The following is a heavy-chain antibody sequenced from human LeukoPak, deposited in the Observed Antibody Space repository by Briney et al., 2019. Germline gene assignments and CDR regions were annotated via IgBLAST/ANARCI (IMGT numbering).Heavy chain of an antibody. J-gene: IGHJ4*02. CDR2: IKEDGTEK. Sequence: GGSLRLSCAASGFTFSSYWMTWVRQAPGKGLEWVANIKEDGTEKNYVDSVKGRFTISRDNAKNSLYLQMNSLRPDDTAVYYCTGARYSDYWGEGTLVSVSS. CDR3: TGARYSDY. D-gene: IGHD1-26*01. CDR1: GFTFSSYW. V-gene: IGHV3-7*01.